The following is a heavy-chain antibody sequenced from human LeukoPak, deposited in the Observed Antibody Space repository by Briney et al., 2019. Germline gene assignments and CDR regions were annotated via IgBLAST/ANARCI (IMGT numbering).Heavy chain of an antibody. CDR3: ARDAGYSGYDSTDAFDI. V-gene: IGHV1-8*01. D-gene: IGHD5-12*01. Sequence: ASVKVSCKASGYTFTSYDINWVRQATGQGLEWMGWMNPNSGNTGYAQKFQGRVTMTRNTSISTAYMELSSLRSEDTAVYYCARDAGYSGYDSTDAFDIWGQGTVVTVSS. J-gene: IGHJ3*02. CDR1: GYTFTSYD. CDR2: MNPNSGNT.